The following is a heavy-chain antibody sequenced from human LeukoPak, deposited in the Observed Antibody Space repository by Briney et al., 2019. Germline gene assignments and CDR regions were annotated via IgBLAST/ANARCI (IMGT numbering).Heavy chain of an antibody. CDR2: INSDGSST. Sequence: GGSLRLSCAASGFTFSSYWMHWVRQAPGKGLVWVSRINSDGSSTSYADSVKGRFTISRDNAKNTLYLQMNSLRAGDTAVYYCARGYSSSWFYYYYYGMDVWGQGTTVTVSS. CDR3: ARGYSSSWFYYYYYGMDV. CDR1: GFTFSSYW. J-gene: IGHJ6*02. V-gene: IGHV3-74*01. D-gene: IGHD6-13*01.